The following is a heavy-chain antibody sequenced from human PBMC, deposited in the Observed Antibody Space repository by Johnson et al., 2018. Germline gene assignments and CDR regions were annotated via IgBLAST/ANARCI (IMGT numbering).Heavy chain of an antibody. D-gene: IGHD1-26*01. J-gene: IGHJ6*02. CDR3: ARGRGGRTLYYYYGMDV. CDR2: IWFDGSIK. V-gene: IGHV3-33*01. CDR1: GFTFSSYG. Sequence: QVQLVESGGGVVQPGRSXRLSCVASGFTFSSYGMHWVRQAPGKGLEWVAVIWFDGSIKYYGDSVKGRFTISRDNSKNTRYLQMNSLRAEDTAVYYCARGRGGRTLYYYYGMDVWGQGTTVTVSS.